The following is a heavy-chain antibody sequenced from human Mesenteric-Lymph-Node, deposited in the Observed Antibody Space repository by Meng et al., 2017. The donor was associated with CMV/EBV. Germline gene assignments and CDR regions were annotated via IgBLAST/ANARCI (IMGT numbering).Heavy chain of an antibody. Sequence: GGSLRLSCAGSGFTFSHFSMNWVRQAPGKGLEWVSSISSSSSYIYYADSVKGRFTISRDNAKNSLYLQMNSLRAEDTAVYYCARDPHYDFWSGYPYNWFDPWGQGTLVTVSS. CDR3: ARDPHYDFWSGYPYNWFDP. D-gene: IGHD3-3*01. CDR2: ISSSSSYI. V-gene: IGHV3-21*01. CDR1: GFTFSHFS. J-gene: IGHJ5*02.